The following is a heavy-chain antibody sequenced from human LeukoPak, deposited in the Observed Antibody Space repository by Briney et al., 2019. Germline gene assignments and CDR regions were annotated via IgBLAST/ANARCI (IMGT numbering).Heavy chain of an antibody. CDR2: IYYSGST. CDR3: ARGGYDFRGYYFDY. D-gene: IGHD3-3*01. CDR1: GGSISSYY. J-gene: IGHJ4*02. V-gene: IGHV4-59*01. Sequence: KPSETLSLTCTVSGGSISSYYWSWIRQPPGKGLEWIGYIYYSGSTNYNPSLKSRVTISVDTSKNQFSLKPSSVTAADTAVYYCARGGYDFRGYYFDYWGQGTLVTVSS.